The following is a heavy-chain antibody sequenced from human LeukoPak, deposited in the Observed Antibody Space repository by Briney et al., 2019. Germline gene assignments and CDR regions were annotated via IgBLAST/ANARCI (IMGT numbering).Heavy chain of an antibody. V-gene: IGHV4-38-2*02. CDR3: ARGGTMVRANFDN. Sequence: PPETLSLTCTVSGYSISSGYYWGWIRPPPGKGLEWIGSIYHSGSTYYNPSLNSRVTISVDTSKNQFSLKLSSVTAADTAVYYCARGGTMVRANFDNWGQGTLVTVSS. CDR2: IYHSGST. D-gene: IGHD3-10*01. J-gene: IGHJ4*02. CDR1: GYSISSGYY.